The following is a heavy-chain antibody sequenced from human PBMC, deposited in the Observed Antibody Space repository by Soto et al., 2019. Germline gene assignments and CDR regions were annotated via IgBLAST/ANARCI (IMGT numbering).Heavy chain of an antibody. Sequence: QVPLQESVPGLVQPSETLSLTCTVSGGSISSYYWNWIRQPPGKGLEWIGYIYYSGSTSYNPSLRSRVTISLDASKNQFSLKLTSVTAADTALYYCARDYGDYLDYWGQGTLITVSS. J-gene: IGHJ4*02. CDR3: ARDYGDYLDY. V-gene: IGHV4-59*01. D-gene: IGHD4-17*01. CDR2: IYYSGST. CDR1: GGSISSYY.